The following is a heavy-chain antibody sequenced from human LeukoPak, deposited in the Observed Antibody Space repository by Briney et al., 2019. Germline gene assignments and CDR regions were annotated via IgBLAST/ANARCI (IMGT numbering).Heavy chain of an antibody. CDR3: GRDSPPDY. V-gene: IGHV3-48*01. J-gene: IGHJ4*02. CDR1: GFTFSRYS. CDR2: ISSSSSTI. Sequence: PGGSLRLSCAASGFTFSRYSMNWVRQAPGKGLEWLTYISSSSSTIYYADSVKGRFTISRDNAKNSLYLQMNSLRAEDTAVYYRGRDSPPDYWGQGTLVTVSS.